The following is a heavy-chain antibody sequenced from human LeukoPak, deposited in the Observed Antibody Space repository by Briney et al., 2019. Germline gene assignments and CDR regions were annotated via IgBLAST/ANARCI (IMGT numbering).Heavy chain of an antibody. J-gene: IGHJ4*02. Sequence: GGSLRLSCAASGFSFGDYDMHWVRQAPGKGLEWVSLIRADGATTRYTDSVKGRFTISRDNSKDSLYLQMNSLRTEDTALYYCARDNTGSYEYWGQGTLVTVSP. CDR2: IRADGATT. CDR3: ARDNTGSYEY. CDR1: GFSFGDYD. V-gene: IGHV3-43*02. D-gene: IGHD1-26*01.